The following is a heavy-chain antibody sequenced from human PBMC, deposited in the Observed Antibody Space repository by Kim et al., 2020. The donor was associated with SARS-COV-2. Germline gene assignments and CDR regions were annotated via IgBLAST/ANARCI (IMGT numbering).Heavy chain of an antibody. Sequence: GGSLRLSCAASGFTFSSYAMSWVRQAPGKGLEWVSAISGSGGSTYYADSVKGRFTISRDNSKNTPYLQMNSLRAEDTAVYYCAKDRFDPDYYDSSGYYDYWGQGTLVTVSS. V-gene: IGHV3-23*01. D-gene: IGHD3-22*01. CDR3: AKDRFDPDYYDSSGYYDY. CDR1: GFTFSSYA. CDR2: ISGSGGST. J-gene: IGHJ4*02.